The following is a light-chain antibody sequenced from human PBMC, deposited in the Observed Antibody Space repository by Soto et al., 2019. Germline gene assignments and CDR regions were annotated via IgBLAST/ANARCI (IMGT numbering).Light chain of an antibody. CDR3: QQAHSRPWT. CDR2: AAS. V-gene: IGKV1D-12*01. J-gene: IGKJ1*01. Sequence: DLQMTQSPSSVSASVGDRVSITCRASQGISNWLAWYQQKPGRAPKLLIYAASSLQSGVSSRFSGSGSGTDFPLTITSLQPQDFANYFCQQAHSRPWTFGQGTKVELK. CDR1: QGISNW.